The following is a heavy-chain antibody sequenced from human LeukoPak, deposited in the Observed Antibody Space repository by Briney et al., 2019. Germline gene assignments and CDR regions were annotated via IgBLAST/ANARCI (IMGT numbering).Heavy chain of an antibody. D-gene: IGHD6-19*01. CDR1: GFTVSSNY. J-gene: IGHJ4*02. CDR2: IRYNGGT. Sequence: GGSLRLSCAASGFTVSSNYMSWVRQAPGKGLEWVSGIRYNGGTVYADSVKGRFTISRDNSKNTLYLQMSSLRAEDTAVYYCAKVSWTSVAVAGTDDCWGQGTLVTVSS. CDR3: AKVSWTSVAVAGTDDC. V-gene: IGHV3-53*01.